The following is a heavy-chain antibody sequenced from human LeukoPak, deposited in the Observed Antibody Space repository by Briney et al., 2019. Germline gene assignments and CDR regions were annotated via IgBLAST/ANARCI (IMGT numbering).Heavy chain of an antibody. Sequence: GGSLRLSCVGSGFTFSKSWMRWVRQAPGKGPEYVAYINQDGSERNYIDSVKGRFTISRDNTRNSLFLQMYSLRDEDTAIYYCARWAGRCGGDCQSEDPWGLGTLVTVSS. J-gene: IGHJ5*02. D-gene: IGHD2-21*02. CDR1: GFTFSKSW. CDR2: INQDGSER. V-gene: IGHV3-7*01. CDR3: ARWAGRCGGDCQSEDP.